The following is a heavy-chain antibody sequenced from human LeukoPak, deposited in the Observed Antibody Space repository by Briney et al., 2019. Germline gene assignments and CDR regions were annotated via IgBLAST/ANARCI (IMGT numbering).Heavy chain of an antibody. CDR3: AKDFEGYSSSWYYFDY. CDR1: GFTFNNYA. CDR2: ISGSGGRT. V-gene: IGHV3-23*01. D-gene: IGHD6-13*01. Sequence: GGSLRLSCAASGFTFNNYAMTWFRQAPGKGLEWVSTISGSGGRTYYADSVKGRFTISRDNSKNTLYLQMNSLRAEDTAIYYCAKDFEGYSSSWYYFDYWGQGTLVTVSS. J-gene: IGHJ4*02.